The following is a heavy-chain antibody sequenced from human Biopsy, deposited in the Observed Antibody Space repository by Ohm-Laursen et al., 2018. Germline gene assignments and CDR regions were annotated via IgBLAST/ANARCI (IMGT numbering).Heavy chain of an antibody. CDR1: GYTFTSYY. Sequence: GATVKISCNASGYTFTSYYLHWERQAPGQGLEWMGRINPNNDNTAYAQKFQGRITMTKDTSTSTVYMDLSSLTFDDSAVYYCARGPRGLVVITTTALYFDYWGQGNLVTVSS. J-gene: IGHJ4*02. CDR2: INPNNDNT. CDR3: ARGPRGLVVITTTALYFDY. V-gene: IGHV1-46*01. D-gene: IGHD3-22*01.